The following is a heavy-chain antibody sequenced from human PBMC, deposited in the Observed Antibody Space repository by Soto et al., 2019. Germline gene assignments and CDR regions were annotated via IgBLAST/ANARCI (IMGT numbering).Heavy chain of an antibody. J-gene: IGHJ6*02. V-gene: IGHV3-23*01. Sequence: GGSLRLSCAASGSTFSSYAMSWVRQAPGKGLEWVSAISGSGGSTYYADSVKGRFTISRDNSKNTLYLQMNSLRAEDTAVYYCAKDSNWDVALWYLYGMDVWGQGTTVTVSS. D-gene: IGHD7-27*01. CDR3: AKDSNWDVALWYLYGMDV. CDR2: ISGSGGST. CDR1: GSTFSSYA.